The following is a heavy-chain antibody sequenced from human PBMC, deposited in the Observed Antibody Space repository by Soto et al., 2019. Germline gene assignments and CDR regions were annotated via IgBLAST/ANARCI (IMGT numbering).Heavy chain of an antibody. Sequence: PGGSLRLSCAAFGFTFSNYGMHWVRQAPGKGLEWVAVISYDGSNTYAASVKGRFTISRDDSKSIAYLQMNSLKTEDTAVYYCTRSYGSGSYPYYYGMDVWGQGTTVTVSS. CDR2: ISYDGSNT. J-gene: IGHJ6*02. CDR1: GFTFSNYG. CDR3: TRSYGSGSYPYYYGMDV. D-gene: IGHD3-10*01. V-gene: IGHV3-30*03.